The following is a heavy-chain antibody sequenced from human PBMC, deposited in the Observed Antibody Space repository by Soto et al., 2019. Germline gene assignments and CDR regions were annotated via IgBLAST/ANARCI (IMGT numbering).Heavy chain of an antibody. Sequence: EVQLVESGGGLVKPGGSLRLSCADSGFTFSNAWMTWVRQAPGKGLEWVGRIKSKNDGGTTDYAAPVKGRFTISRDDSKNTLYLQMNSLKTEDTAVYYCTTPTWGGDYDWSAFDIWGQGTMVTVSS. CDR1: GFTFSNAW. CDR2: IKSKNDGGTT. J-gene: IGHJ3*02. CDR3: TTPTWGGDYDWSAFDI. D-gene: IGHD4-17*01. V-gene: IGHV3-15*01.